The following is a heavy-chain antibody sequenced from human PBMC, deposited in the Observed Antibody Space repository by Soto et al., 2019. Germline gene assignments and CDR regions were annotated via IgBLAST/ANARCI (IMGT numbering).Heavy chain of an antibody. D-gene: IGHD4-17*01. V-gene: IGHV4-34*01. Sequence: SETLSLTCAVYGGSFSGYYWSWIRQPPGKGLEWIGEINHSGSTNYNPSLKSRVTISVDTSKNQFSLKLSSVTAADTAVYYCASMTTVTTRTFDPWGQGTLVTVSS. CDR2: INHSGST. J-gene: IGHJ5*02. CDR3: ASMTTVTTRTFDP. CDR1: GGSFSGYY.